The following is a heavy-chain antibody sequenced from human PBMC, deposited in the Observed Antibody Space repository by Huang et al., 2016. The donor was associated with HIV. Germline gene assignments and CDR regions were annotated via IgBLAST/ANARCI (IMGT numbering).Heavy chain of an antibody. V-gene: IGHV5-51*01. CDR3: ARPGGSWYYFDY. D-gene: IGHD6-13*01. J-gene: IGHJ4*02. Sequence: EVQLVQSGAEVKKPGESLKTSCKGSGYSFTSYWVGGVRQMPGKGREWSGIIYPGYSDTRYSPSCQGQVTISADKSISTAYLQWSSLKASDTAMYYCARPGGSWYYFDYWGQGTLVTVSS. CDR2: IYPGYSDT. CDR1: GYSFTSYW.